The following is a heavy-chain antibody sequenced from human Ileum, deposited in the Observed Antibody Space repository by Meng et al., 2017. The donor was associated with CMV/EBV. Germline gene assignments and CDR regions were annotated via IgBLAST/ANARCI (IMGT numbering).Heavy chain of an antibody. D-gene: IGHD1-1*01. V-gene: IGHV2-5*02. J-gene: IGHJ4*02. CDR1: FSLTSSPVG. CDR2: IYWDDDK. CDR3: VHRKDYSGNWNGGSADY. Sequence: FSLTSSPVGVGWIRQPTGQALEWLAFIYWDDDKRYNPSLKNRLTITKDAPKNQVALTMTNMDPADTATYHCVHRKDYSGNWNGGSADYWGQGALVTVSS.